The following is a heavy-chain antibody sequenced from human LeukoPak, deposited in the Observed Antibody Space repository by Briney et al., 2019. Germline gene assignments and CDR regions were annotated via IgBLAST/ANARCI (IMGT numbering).Heavy chain of an antibody. CDR3: AKTYSGSYYDFDY. CDR2: ISGSGATT. D-gene: IGHD1-26*01. Sequence: GGSLRLSCAASGFTFSNYAMSWVRQAPGKGLEWVSLISGSGATTYYADSVKGRFTISRDNSKNTLYLQMNSLRAEDTAVYYCAKTYSGSYYDFDYWGQGTLVTVSS. J-gene: IGHJ4*02. CDR1: GFTFSNYA. V-gene: IGHV3-23*01.